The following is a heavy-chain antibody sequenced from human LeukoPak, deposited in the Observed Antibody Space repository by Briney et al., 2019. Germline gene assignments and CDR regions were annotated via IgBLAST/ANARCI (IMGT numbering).Heavy chain of an antibody. CDR2: ISSSSSYI. J-gene: IGHJ4*02. CDR3: AREGGVVVNDY. D-gene: IGHD3-22*01. V-gene: IGHV3-21*01. CDR1: GFTFSSYS. Sequence: GGSLRLSCAASGFTFSSYSMNWVRQAPGKGLKWVSSISSSSSYIYYADSVKGRFTISRDNAKNSLYLQMNSLRAEDTAVYYCAREGGVVVNDYWGQGTLVTVSS.